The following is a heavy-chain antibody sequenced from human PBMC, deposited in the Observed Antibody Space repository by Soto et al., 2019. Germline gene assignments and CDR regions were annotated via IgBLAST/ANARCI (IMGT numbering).Heavy chain of an antibody. V-gene: IGHV3-53*01. J-gene: IGHJ4*02. CDR1: GFTVSNNY. CDR3: APRPGGGGY. D-gene: IGHD6-6*01. Sequence: EVQLVESGGGLIQPGGSLRLSCAVSGFTVSNNYMSWVRQAPGKGLEGVSVIYSGGYTAYGDSVKGRFTISRDNSKNTPYLQKKSLGARDTAVFFWAPRPGGGGYWGQGTLVTVSS. CDR2: IYSGGYT.